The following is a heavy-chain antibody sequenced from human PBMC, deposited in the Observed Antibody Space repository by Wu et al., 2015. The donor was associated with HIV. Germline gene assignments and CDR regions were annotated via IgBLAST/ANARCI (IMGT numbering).Heavy chain of an antibody. D-gene: IGHD5-24*01. CDR1: GGTFRNYA. CDR3: ARGSILDMSTPSYYYYVMDV. V-gene: IGHV1-69*13. Sequence: VQLVQSGAEVKKPGSSVKVSCRASGGTFRNYAVSWVRQAPGQGLEWMGRIIPISDTTNYAQRFQGRITITADRPTNTAYMELSSLRSDDTAMYYCARGSILDMSTPSYYYYVMDVWGQGTTVTVSS. CDR2: IIPISDTT. J-gene: IGHJ6*02.